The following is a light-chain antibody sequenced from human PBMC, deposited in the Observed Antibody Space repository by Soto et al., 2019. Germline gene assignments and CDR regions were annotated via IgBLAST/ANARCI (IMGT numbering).Light chain of an antibody. V-gene: IGKV1-9*01. CDR2: AAS. Sequence: EIELTQAAAALSKKIGDRVTITCRASQGISSFLAWYQQKPGKAPKLLIYAASTLQSGIPSRFSGSGSGTDFTLTISSLQPEDFATYYCQQLNIDSYPLTFGHGTRLEIK. CDR1: QGISSF. CDR3: QQLNIDSYPLT. J-gene: IGKJ5*01.